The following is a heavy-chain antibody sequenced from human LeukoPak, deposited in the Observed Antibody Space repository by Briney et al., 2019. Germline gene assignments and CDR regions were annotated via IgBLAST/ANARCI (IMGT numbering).Heavy chain of an antibody. CDR1: GYTFTSYY. CDR2: INPSGGST. V-gene: IGHV1-46*01. J-gene: IGHJ4*02. Sequence: ASVKVSCKASGYTFTSYYMHWVRQAPGQGLEWMGIINPSGGSTSYAQKFQGGVTMTRDTSTSTVYMELSSPRSEDTAVYYCARVPSFSSSPTYYFDYWGQGTLVTVSS. CDR3: ARVPSFSSSPTYYFDY. D-gene: IGHD2-2*01.